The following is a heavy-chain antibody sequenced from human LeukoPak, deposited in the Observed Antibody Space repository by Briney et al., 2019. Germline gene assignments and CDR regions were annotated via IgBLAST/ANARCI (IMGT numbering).Heavy chain of an antibody. V-gene: IGHV3-48*03. CDR3: ASVKTYGSGSYGLRY. CDR2: INSSGSTI. D-gene: IGHD3-10*01. CDR1: GFTFSSYE. Sequence: GGSLRLSCAASGFTFSSYEMNWVRQAPGKGLEWVSYINSSGSTIYYADSVKGRFTISRDNAKNSLYLQMNSLRAEDTAVYYCASVKTYGSGSYGLRYWGQGTLVTVSS. J-gene: IGHJ4*02.